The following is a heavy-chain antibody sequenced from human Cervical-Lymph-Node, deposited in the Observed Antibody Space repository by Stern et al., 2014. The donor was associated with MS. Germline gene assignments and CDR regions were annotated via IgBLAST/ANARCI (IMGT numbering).Heavy chain of an antibody. D-gene: IGHD4-17*01. V-gene: IGHV4-34*01. CDR3: ASKQRVGLRRDY. CDR2: INHGGST. Sequence: VQLQQWGAGLLKPSETLSLTCAVYGGSFSGYSWSWIRQPPGKGLELIGEINHGGSTNYNPSLKSRVTIAVDTSKNQFSLKLSSVTAADTAVYYCASKQRVGLRRDYWGQGTLVTVSS. CDR1: GGSFSGYS. J-gene: IGHJ4*02.